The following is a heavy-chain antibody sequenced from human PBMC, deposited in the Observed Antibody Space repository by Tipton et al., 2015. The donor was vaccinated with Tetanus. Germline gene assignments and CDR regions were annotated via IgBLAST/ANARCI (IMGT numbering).Heavy chain of an antibody. V-gene: IGHV3-30-3*01. J-gene: IGHJ4*02. Sequence: SLRLSCAASGFTFSSYAMHWVRQAPGKGLEWVAVISYDGSNKYYADSVKGRFTISRDNSKNTLYLQMNSLRAEDTAVYYCARDQDYYDSSGPIGYWGQGTRVTVSS. CDR1: GFTFSSYA. CDR3: ARDQDYYDSSGPIGY. CDR2: ISYDGSNK. D-gene: IGHD3-22*01.